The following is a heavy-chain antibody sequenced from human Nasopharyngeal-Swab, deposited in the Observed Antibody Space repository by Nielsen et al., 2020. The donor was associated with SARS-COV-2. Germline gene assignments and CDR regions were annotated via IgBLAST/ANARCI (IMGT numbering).Heavy chain of an antibody. CDR3: ARVDHGIVGAAGFDY. J-gene: IGHJ4*02. CDR1: GYTFTSYA. V-gene: IGHV1-3*01. CDR2: INAGNGNT. D-gene: IGHD1-26*01. Sequence: ASVKVSCKASGYTFTSYAMHWVRQAPGQRLEWMGWINAGNGNTKYSQKFQGRVTITRDTSASTAYMELSSLRSGDTAVYYCARVDHGIVGAAGFDYWGQGTLVTVSS.